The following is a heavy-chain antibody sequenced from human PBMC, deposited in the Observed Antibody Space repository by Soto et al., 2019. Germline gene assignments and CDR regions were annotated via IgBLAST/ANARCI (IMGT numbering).Heavy chain of an antibody. CDR3: VRIVLMEIYYFDY. D-gene: IGHD2-8*01. Sequence: EVQLLESGGGLVQPGGPRSLSCAASGFTLAGNAMGWVRQLQGKGLEWVSAISGSGGSTYYADPVKGRLTISRDNSKNTLYLQMNSLRAEDTAVYYCVRIVLMEIYYFDYWGQGTLVTVSS. CDR1: GFTLAGNA. J-gene: IGHJ4*02. CDR2: ISGSGGST. V-gene: IGHV3-23*01.